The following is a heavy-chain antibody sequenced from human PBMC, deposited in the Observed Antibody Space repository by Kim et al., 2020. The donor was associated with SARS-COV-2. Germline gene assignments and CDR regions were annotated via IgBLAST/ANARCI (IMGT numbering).Heavy chain of an antibody. CDR1: GGSISSSSNF. J-gene: IGHJ4*02. V-gene: IGHV4-39*01. CDR2: IYYSGST. D-gene: IGHD6-19*01. Sequence: SETLSLTCTVSGGSISSSSNFWGWIRQPPGKGLEWIGSIYYSGSTYYNPSLKSRVIISVDMSKNQLSLKLRSVTAADTAVYYCARIGYSSGWPDYGGQGT. CDR3: ARIGYSSGWPDY.